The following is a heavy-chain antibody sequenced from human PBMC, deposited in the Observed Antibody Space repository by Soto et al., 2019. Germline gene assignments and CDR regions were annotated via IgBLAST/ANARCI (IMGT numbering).Heavy chain of an antibody. CDR2: ISGSGGST. Sequence: GGSLRLSCAASGFTFSSYAMSWVRQAPGKGLEWVSAISGSGGSTYYADSVKGRFTISRDNSKNTLYLQMNSLRAEDTAVYYCAKDKGYCSSTSCPPYYFDYWGQGTLVTVSS. D-gene: IGHD2-2*01. V-gene: IGHV3-23*01. CDR1: GFTFSSYA. CDR3: AKDKGYCSSTSCPPYYFDY. J-gene: IGHJ4*02.